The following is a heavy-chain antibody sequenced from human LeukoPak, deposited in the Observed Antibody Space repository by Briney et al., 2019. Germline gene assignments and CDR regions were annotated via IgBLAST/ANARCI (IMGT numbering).Heavy chain of an antibody. J-gene: IGHJ4*02. CDR3: AKDGAAAGTVHSYYFDY. D-gene: IGHD6-13*01. Sequence: PGGSLRLSCAASGFTFSSYGMHWVRQAPGKGLEWVAVISYDGSNKYYADSVKGRFTISRDNSKNTLYLQMSSLRVEDTAVYYCAKDGAAAGTVHSYYFDYWGQGTLVTVSS. V-gene: IGHV3-30*18. CDR1: GFTFSSYG. CDR2: ISYDGSNK.